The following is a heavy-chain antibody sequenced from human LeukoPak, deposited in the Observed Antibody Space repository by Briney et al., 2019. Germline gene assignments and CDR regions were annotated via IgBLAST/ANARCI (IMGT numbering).Heavy chain of an antibody. D-gene: IGHD2-15*01. Sequence: SETLSLTCTVSGGSTSSHSYFWGWIRQPPGKGLERIGRLHTIGHTHYNPSLKSRVSMSVDLSKNQVSLRMISVTAADTAVYYCARGPGCVGPGCYPGYSLDSWGQGTLVAVSS. V-gene: IGHV4-39*07. J-gene: IGHJ4*02. CDR1: GGSTSSHSYF. CDR2: LHTIGHT. CDR3: ARGPGCVGPGCYPGYSLDS.